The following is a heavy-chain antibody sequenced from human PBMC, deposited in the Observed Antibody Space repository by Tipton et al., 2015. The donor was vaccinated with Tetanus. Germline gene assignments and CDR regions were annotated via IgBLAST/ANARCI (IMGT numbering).Heavy chain of an antibody. CDR3: AKDGPYYYDSSPFDY. J-gene: IGHJ4*02. CDR1: GFTFSSYG. Sequence: SLRLSCAASGFTFSSYGMHWVRQAPGKGLEWVAVISYDGSNKYYADSVKGRFTISRDNSKNTLYLQMNSLRAEDTAVYYCAKDGPYYYDSSPFDYWGQGTLVTVSS. D-gene: IGHD3-22*01. CDR2: ISYDGSNK. V-gene: IGHV3-30*18.